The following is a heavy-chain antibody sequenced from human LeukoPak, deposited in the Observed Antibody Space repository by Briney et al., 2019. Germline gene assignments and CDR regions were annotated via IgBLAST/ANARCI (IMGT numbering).Heavy chain of an antibody. J-gene: IGHJ4*02. V-gene: IGHV1-18*01. CDR1: GYTFTSYG. Sequence: GASVKASCKASGYTFTSYGISWVRQAPGQGLEWMGWISAYNGNTNYAQKLQGRVTMTTDTSTSTAYMELRSLRSDDTAVYYCARGPPVSGSGSPYGDSWGQGTLVTVSS. CDR3: ARGPPVSGSGSPYGDS. D-gene: IGHD3-10*01. CDR2: ISAYNGNT.